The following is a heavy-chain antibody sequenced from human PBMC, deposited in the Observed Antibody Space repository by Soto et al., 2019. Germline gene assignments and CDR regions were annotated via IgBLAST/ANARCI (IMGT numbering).Heavy chain of an antibody. CDR3: ASLYSDILTGDGFDI. CDR2: IYPADSDT. CDR1: GYSFTSHG. D-gene: IGHD3-9*01. J-gene: IGHJ3*02. V-gene: IGHV5-51*01. Sequence: XESMRISQKGSGYSFTSHGRVWVRQKPGKGLEWMGIIYPADSDTRYSPSFQGQVTISADKSISTAYLQWSSLKASDTAIYYCASLYSDILTGDGFDIWGQGTMGTVSS.